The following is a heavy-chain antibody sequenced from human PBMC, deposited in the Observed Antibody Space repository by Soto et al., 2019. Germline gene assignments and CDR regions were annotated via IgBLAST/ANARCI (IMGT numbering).Heavy chain of an antibody. Sequence: GGSLRLSCAASGFTFSSYAMSWVRQAPGKGLEWVSAISGSGGSTYYADSVKGRFTISRDNSKNTLYLQMNSLRAEDTAVYYCARAGYSSGWYWGGAYDYWGQGTLVTVSS. CDR3: ARAGYSSGWYWGGAYDY. CDR2: ISGSGGST. D-gene: IGHD6-19*01. J-gene: IGHJ4*02. V-gene: IGHV3-23*01. CDR1: GFTFSSYA.